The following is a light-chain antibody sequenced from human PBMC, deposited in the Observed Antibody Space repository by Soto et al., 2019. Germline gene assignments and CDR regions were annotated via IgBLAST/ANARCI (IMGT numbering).Light chain of an antibody. CDR1: TGAVTNGHY. CDR2: DAT. Sequence: QAVVTQGPSLTVSPGGTVTLTCGSSTGAVTNGHYPYWFQQKHGQAPRTLIYDATNRHSWTPARFSGSLLGGKAALTLSGEQPEDEAEYYCLLSYNGHSFFGNGPKVTVL. V-gene: IGLV7-46*01. J-gene: IGLJ1*01. CDR3: LLSYNGHSF.